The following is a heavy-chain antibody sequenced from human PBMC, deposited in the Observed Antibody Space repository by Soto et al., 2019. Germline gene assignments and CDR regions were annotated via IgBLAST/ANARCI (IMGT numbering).Heavy chain of an antibody. D-gene: IGHD7-27*01. CDR3: ARGPRNWGVDY. CDR2: MNPNNGNT. CDR1: AYTFTSSD. V-gene: IGHV1-8*01. J-gene: IGHJ4*02. Sequence: GASVKVSCKAAAYTFTSSDINWVRQATGQDFEWMGWMNPNNGNTAYAQKFQGRVTMTRDTSKSTAFMELSSLTSEDTAVYYCARGPRNWGVDYWGQGTLVTVSS.